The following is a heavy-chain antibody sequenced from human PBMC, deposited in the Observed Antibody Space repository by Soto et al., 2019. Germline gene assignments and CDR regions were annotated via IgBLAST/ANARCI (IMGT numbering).Heavy chain of an antibody. V-gene: IGHV4-4*02. D-gene: IGHD1-26*01. CDR2: IFHSGST. Sequence: SETLSLTCAVSGGSISSNNWWSWVRQPPGKGLEWIGEIFHSGSTHYSPSLKSRVTISVDKSKNQFSLKLTSVTAADTAVYYCARVYSGGYSDYWGQGTLVTVSS. CDR1: GGSISSNNW. CDR3: ARVYSGGYSDY. J-gene: IGHJ4*02.